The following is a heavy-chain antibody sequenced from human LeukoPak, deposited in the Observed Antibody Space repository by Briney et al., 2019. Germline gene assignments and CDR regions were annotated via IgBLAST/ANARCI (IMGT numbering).Heavy chain of an antibody. Sequence: GGSLRLSCATSGFTFSIYGMSWLRQAPGKGLEWGSAISDSGGNTYYADSVKCRFTISRDNAKNTLYLQMNSLTIEHSALYYCAKRPTIPPYYPSGSYYETKAQFDVWGQRTLVTVSS. CDR3: AKRPTIPPYYPSGSYYETKAQFDV. V-gene: IGHV3-23*01. CDR1: GFTFSIYG. J-gene: IGHJ4*02. CDR2: ISDSGGNT. D-gene: IGHD3-10*01.